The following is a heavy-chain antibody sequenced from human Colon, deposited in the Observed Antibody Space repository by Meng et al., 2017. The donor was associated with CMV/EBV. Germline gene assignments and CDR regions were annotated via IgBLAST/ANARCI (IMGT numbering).Heavy chain of an antibody. D-gene: IGHD2-2*01. J-gene: IGHJ4*02. CDR1: GFTFRTSW. CDR3: ARDDFTTSSYDY. CDR2: INSNGGSI. Sequence: GESLKISCAASGFTFRTSWMHWVRLAPGKGLVWVSRINSNGGSITYADSVEGRFTISRDNAKNTLYLQMDNVRAEDTALYYCARDDFTTSSYDYWGQGTLVTVSS. V-gene: IGHV3-74*03.